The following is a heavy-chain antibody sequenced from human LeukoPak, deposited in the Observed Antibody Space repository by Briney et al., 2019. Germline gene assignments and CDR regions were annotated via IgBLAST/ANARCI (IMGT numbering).Heavy chain of an antibody. D-gene: IGHD6-19*01. V-gene: IGHV4-34*01. Sequence: SETLCLTCAVYGGSFSGYYWSWIRQPPGKGLEWIGEINHSGSTNYNPSLKSRVTISVDTSKNQFSLKLSSVTAADTAVYYCARFSSGSMDYWGQGTLVTVSS. CDR1: GGSFSGYY. CDR3: ARFSSGSMDY. J-gene: IGHJ4*02. CDR2: INHSGST.